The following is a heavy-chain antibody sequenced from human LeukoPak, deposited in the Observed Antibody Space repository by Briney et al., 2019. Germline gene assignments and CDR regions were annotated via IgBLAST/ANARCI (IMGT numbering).Heavy chain of an antibody. CDR1: GFIFSSYG. J-gene: IGHJ3*02. D-gene: IGHD4-23*01. Sequence: GGSLRLSCAASGFIFSSYGMHWVRQAPGKGLEWVAFTWYDGSSKYYADSVKGRFTISRDNSKMYLQMNSLRVEDTAVYYCAKVRGGNSGAFDIWGQGTMVTVSS. CDR2: TWYDGSSK. CDR3: AKVRGGNSGAFDI. V-gene: IGHV3-30*02.